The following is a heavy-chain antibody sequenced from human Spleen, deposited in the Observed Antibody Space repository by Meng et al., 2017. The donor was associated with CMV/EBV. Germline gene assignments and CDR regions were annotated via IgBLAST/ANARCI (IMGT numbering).Heavy chain of an antibody. V-gene: IGHV1-8*02. Sequence: ASVKVSCKASGYTFTNYDINWVRQAPGQGLEWMGWMKPNSGDTGYAQKFKGRVTFTRNASIRTAYMELSSLRSEDTAVYYCARVRYGAFDYWGQGTLVTVSS. CDR3: ARVRYGAFDY. CDR2: MKPNSGDT. CDR1: GYTFTNYD. J-gene: IGHJ4*02. D-gene: IGHD4/OR15-4a*01.